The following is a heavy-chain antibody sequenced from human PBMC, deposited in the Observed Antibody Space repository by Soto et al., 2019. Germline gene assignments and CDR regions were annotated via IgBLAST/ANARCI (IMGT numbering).Heavy chain of an antibody. Sequence: EVQLVESGGGLVQPGGSLRLSCAVSGFTFSSYAMNWVRQAPGKGLEWVSSTSGSGVTTYYADSVKGRFTISRDNSKNTLFLLLSSLRAEDTAVYYCAKRTQSQYFFDFWGRGTLVTVSS. J-gene: IGHJ2*01. CDR2: TSGSGVTT. CDR3: AKRTQSQYFFDF. D-gene: IGHD4-4*01. V-gene: IGHV3-23*04. CDR1: GFTFSSYA.